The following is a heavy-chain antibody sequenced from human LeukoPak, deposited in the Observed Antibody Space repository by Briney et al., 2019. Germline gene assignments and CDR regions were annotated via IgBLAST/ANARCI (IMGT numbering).Heavy chain of an antibody. CDR2: IYYSGST. CDR3: ARGSRRWPQLKVFDI. J-gene: IGHJ3*02. Sequence: SETLSLTCTVSGGSISSSSYYWGWIRQPPGKGLEWIGSIYYSGSTYYNPSLKSRVTISVDTSKNQFSLKLSSVTAADTAVYYCARGSRRWPQLKVFDIWGQGTMVTVSS. CDR1: GGSISSSSYY. V-gene: IGHV4-39*07. D-gene: IGHD5-24*01.